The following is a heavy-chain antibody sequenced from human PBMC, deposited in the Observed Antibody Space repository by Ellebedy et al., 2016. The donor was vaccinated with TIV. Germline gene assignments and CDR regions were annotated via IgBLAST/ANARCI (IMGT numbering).Heavy chain of an antibody. CDR2: INPSGGT. J-gene: IGHJ3*01. CDR1: GGSFLGYY. D-gene: IGHD3-10*01. CDR3: ARGRRFSASFHPMMSTFEV. V-gene: IGHV4-34*01. Sequence: SETLSLXXTLHGGSFLGYYWSWLRQSPGKGLQWIGEINPSGGTNYTTSLKSRLTMSIDTSKRQISLNLKSATAADTAVYYCARGRRFSASFHPMMSTFEVWGQGTTVIVSS.